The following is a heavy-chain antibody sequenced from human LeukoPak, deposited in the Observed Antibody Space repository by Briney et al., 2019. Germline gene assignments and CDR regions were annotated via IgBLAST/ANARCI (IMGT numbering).Heavy chain of an antibody. J-gene: IGHJ4*02. CDR2: IYCSGST. CDR1: GGSISSSSYY. D-gene: IGHD7-27*01. CDR3: ARVHWGTVDYFDY. V-gene: IGHV4-39*07. Sequence: SETLSLTCTVSGGSISSSSYYWGWIRQPPGKGLEWIGSIYCSGSTYYNPSLKSRVTISVDTSKNQFSLKLSSVTAADTAVYYCARVHWGTVDYFDYWGQGTLVTVSS.